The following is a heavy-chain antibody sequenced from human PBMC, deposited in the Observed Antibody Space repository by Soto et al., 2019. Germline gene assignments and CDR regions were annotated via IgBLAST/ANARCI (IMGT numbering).Heavy chain of an antibody. V-gene: IGHV3-53*04. CDR3: ARGHSSGWLGY. CDR1: GFTVSSNY. Sequence: VQLVESGGGLVQPGGSLRLSCAASGFTVSSNYMSWVRQAPGKGLEWVSVIYSGGSTYYADSVKGRFIISRHKSKNTLYLQMNSLRAEDKAVYYCARGHSSGWLGYWGQGTLVTVSS. D-gene: IGHD6-19*01. J-gene: IGHJ4*02. CDR2: IYSGGST.